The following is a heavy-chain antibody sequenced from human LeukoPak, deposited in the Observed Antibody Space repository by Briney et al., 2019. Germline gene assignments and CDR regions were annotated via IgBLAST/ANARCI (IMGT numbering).Heavy chain of an antibody. D-gene: IGHD3-22*01. CDR2: INPSGGST. J-gene: IGHJ4*02. Sequence: ASVKVSCKASGYTFTSYYMHWVRQAPGQGLEWMGVINPSGGSTSYAQKFQGRVTMTRDTSTSTVYMELSSLRSEDTAVYYCAGGESYDSSGYCFDYWGQGTLVTVSS. CDR3: AGGESYDSSGYCFDY. CDR1: GYTFTSYY. V-gene: IGHV1-46*01.